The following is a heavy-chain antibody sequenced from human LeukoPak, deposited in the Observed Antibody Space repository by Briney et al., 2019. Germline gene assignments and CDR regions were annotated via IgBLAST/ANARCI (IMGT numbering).Heavy chain of an antibody. CDR3: ARVGYFDWLVSFDY. J-gene: IGHJ4*02. V-gene: IGHV3-21*04. Sequence: GGSLRLSCAASGFAFNTYSMNWVRQAPGKGLEWVSSISSTSIYRYYADSVKGRFTISRDNAKNSLYLQMNSLRAEDTALYYCARVGYFDWLVSFDYWGQGTLVTVSS. D-gene: IGHD3-9*01. CDR1: GFAFNTYS. CDR2: ISSTSIYR.